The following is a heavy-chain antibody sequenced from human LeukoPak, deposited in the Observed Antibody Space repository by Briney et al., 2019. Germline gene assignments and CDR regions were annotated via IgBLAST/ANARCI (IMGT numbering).Heavy chain of an antibody. CDR3: ARDPALTGYHRGYFDY. V-gene: IGHV1-46*01. Sequence: ASVKVSCKASGYTFTSYYMHWVRQAPGQGLEWMGIINPSGGSTSYAQKFQGRVTMTRDTSTSTVYIELSSLRSEDTAVYYCARDPALTGYHRGYFDYWGQETLVTVSS. CDR1: GYTFTSYY. CDR2: INPSGGST. J-gene: IGHJ4*02. D-gene: IGHD3-9*01.